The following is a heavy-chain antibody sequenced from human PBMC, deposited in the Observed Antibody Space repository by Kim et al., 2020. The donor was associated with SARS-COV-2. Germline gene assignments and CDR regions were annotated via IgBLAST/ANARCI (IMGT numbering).Heavy chain of an antibody. CDR1: GFTFDDYT. D-gene: IGHD5-18*01. V-gene: IGHV3-43*01. Sequence: GGSLRLSCAASGFTFDDYTMHWVRQAPGKGLEWVSLISWDGGSTYYADSVKGRFTISRDNSKNSLYLQMNSLRTEDTALYYCAKDMYVVWTGYSYGPFDYWGQGTLVTVSS. J-gene: IGHJ4*02. CDR3: AKDMYVVWTGYSYGPFDY. CDR2: ISWDGGST.